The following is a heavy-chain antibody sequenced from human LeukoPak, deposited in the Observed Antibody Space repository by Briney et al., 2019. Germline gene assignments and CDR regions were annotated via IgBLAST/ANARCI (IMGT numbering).Heavy chain of an antibody. CDR3: ARDRDRRLVWFGELSD. J-gene: IGHJ4*02. Sequence: SETLSLTCTVSGGSISNYYWSWIRQPPGKGLEWIGYIYYSGSTNYNPSLKSRVTISVDTSKNQFSLNLSSVTAADTAVYYCARDRDRRLVWFGELSDWGQGTLVTVSS. CDR1: GGSISNYY. D-gene: IGHD3-10*01. V-gene: IGHV4-59*01. CDR2: IYYSGST.